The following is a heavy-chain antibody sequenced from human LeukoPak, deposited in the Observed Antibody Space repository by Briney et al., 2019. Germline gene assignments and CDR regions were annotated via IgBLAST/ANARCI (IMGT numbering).Heavy chain of an antibody. D-gene: IGHD4/OR15-4a*01. Sequence: AGSLRLSCAASGFTFSSYAMSWVRQAPGEGLEWVSAISGSGGSTYYADSVKGRFTISRDNSKNTLYLQMNSLRAEDTAVYYCAKVLSPNYYFDYWGQGTLVTVSS. CDR2: ISGSGGST. J-gene: IGHJ4*02. CDR3: AKVLSPNYYFDY. CDR1: GFTFSSYA. V-gene: IGHV3-23*01.